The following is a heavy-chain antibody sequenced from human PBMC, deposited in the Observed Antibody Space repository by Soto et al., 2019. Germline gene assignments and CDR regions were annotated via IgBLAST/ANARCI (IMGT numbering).Heavy chain of an antibody. CDR2: INHSGST. D-gene: IGHD5-18*01. J-gene: IGHJ4*02. Sequence: YGWTCGGLVGRRIRQPPGKGLEWIGEINHSGSTNYNPSLKSRVTISVDTSKNQFSLKLSSVTAADTAVYYCAEGYSYGYGYWGQRTLVSLYS. CDR3: AEGYSYGYGY. V-gene: IGHV4-34*08. CDR1: GWTCGGLV.